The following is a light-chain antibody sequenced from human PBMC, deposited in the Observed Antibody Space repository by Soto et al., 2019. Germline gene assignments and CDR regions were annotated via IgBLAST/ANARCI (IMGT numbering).Light chain of an antibody. Sequence: EVVLTQSPGTLSLSPGERATLSCRASQSVSSSYLAWYKQKPGQAPRVLIYGASNRATGIPSRFSGSGSGTAFTLTISTLEPEDFAVYYCEHYGSSLWAFGQGTKVEIK. J-gene: IGKJ1*01. CDR3: EHYGSSLWA. CDR1: QSVSSSY. CDR2: GAS. V-gene: IGKV3-20*01.